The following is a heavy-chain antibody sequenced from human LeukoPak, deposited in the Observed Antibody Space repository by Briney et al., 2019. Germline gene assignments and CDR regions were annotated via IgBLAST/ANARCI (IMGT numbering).Heavy chain of an antibody. D-gene: IGHD6-19*01. CDR1: GYTFTSYA. Sequence: ASVKVSCKASGYTFTSYAMNWVRQAPGQGLEWMGWINTNTGNPTYAQGFTGRFVFSLDTSVSTAYLQISSLKAEDTAVYYCARDVLSPVAGTMGVFDYRGQGTLVTVSS. CDR2: INTNTGNP. CDR3: ARDVLSPVAGTMGVFDY. J-gene: IGHJ4*02. V-gene: IGHV7-4-1*02.